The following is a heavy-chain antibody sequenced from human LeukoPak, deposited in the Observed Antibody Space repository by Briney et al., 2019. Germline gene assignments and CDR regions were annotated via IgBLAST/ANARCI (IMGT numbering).Heavy chain of an antibody. J-gene: IGHJ2*01. CDR2: IYHSGTT. D-gene: IGHD6-19*01. Sequence: SETLSLTCTVSNGSISTYYWSWIRQPLGKRLEWIGHIYHSGTTIYNPTLKSRVTMSVDTSKNQFSLPLTSVTAADTAVYFCARDSFGSGWYALWGRDSLVTVSS. CDR1: NGSISTYY. CDR3: ARDSFGSGWYAL. V-gene: IGHV4-59*01.